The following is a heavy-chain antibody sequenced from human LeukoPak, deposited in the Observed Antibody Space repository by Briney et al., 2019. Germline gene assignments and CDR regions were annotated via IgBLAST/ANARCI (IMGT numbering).Heavy chain of an antibody. CDR2: IYYSGST. V-gene: IGHV4-30-2*03. CDR1: GGSISSGGYS. D-gene: IGHD6-19*01. Sequence: SQTLSLTCAVSGGSISSGGYSWSWIRQPPGKGLEWIGYIYYSGSTYYNPSLKNRVTIAVDTSKNQFSLKLRSVTAADTAVYYCARHGRITVAGKRNTFDNWGQGTLVTVSS. CDR3: ARHGRITVAGKRNTFDN. J-gene: IGHJ4*02.